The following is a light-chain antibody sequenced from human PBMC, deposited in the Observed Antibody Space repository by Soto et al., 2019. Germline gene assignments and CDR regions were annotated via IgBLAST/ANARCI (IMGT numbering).Light chain of an antibody. J-gene: IGKJ2*01. Sequence: EIVLTQSPGTLSLSPGERATLSCRASQSVSSSYLAWYQQKPGQAPRLLIYGASSRATGIPDRFSGSGSGTDFTLTISRLEPEDFAVYYCQRYGSSTGTFCQGTKLEIK. V-gene: IGKV3-20*01. CDR1: QSVSSSY. CDR3: QRYGSSTGT. CDR2: GAS.